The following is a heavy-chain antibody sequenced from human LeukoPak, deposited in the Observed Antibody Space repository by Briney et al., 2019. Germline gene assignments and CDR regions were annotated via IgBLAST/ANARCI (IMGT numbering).Heavy chain of an antibody. V-gene: IGHV3-21*01. CDR3: ANHLACGSTSCPPFDS. CDR1: GFTFSTYS. CDR2: ISDRGTYI. D-gene: IGHD2-2*01. Sequence: GGSLRLSCTASGFTFSTYSMNWVRQAPGKGLEWVASISDRGTYIYYADSVKGRFTISRDNAKNSLYLQMNSLRAEDTAVYYCANHLACGSTSCPPFDSWGQGTLVAVSS. J-gene: IGHJ4*02.